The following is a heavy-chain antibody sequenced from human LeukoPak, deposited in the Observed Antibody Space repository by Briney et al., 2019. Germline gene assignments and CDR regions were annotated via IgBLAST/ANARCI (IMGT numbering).Heavy chain of an antibody. CDR2: IIPIFGTA. J-gene: IGHJ4*02. V-gene: IGHV1-69*06. CDR1: GGTFSSYA. Sequence: ASVKVSCKASGGTFSSYAISWVRQAPGQGLEWMGGIIPIFGTANYAQKFQGRVTITADKSTSTAYMELSSLRSEDTAVYYCASSDYGDYGRVRPTRIDYWGQGTLVTVSS. D-gene: IGHD4-17*01. CDR3: ASSDYGDYGRVRPTRIDY.